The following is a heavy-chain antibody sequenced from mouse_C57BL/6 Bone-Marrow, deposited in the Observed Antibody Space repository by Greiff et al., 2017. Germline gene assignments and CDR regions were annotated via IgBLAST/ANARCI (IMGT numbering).Heavy chain of an antibody. D-gene: IGHD2-12*01. Sequence: EVKVVESGGGLVKPGGSLKPSCAASGFTFSDYGMHWVRQAPEKGLEWVAYISSGSSTIYYADTVKGRFTISRDNAKNTLFLQMTSRRSEDTAMDYCARHDSAWFAYWGQGTLVTVSA. V-gene: IGHV5-17*01. J-gene: IGHJ3*01. CDR3: ARHDSAWFAY. CDR2: ISSGSSTI. CDR1: GFTFSDYG.